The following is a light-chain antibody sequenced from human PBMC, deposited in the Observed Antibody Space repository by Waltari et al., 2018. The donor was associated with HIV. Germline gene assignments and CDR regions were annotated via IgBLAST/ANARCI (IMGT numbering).Light chain of an antibody. CDR2: GKT. V-gene: IGLV3-19*01. J-gene: IGLJ2*01. CDR1: SLRSYY. CDR3: NSRDSSGNHVV. Sequence: SSELTQDPAVSVALGQTVRITCQGDSLRSYYASWYQQKPGQAPVIVIYGKTNRHSGIPNRFYVSSAGNTAALTITGAQAEDEADYYCNSRDSSGNHVVFGGGTKLTVL.